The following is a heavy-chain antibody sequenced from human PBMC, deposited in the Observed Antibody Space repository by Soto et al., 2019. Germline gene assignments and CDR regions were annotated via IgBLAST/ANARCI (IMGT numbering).Heavy chain of an antibody. CDR2: INHSGST. D-gene: IGHD3-22*01. V-gene: IGHV4-34*01. J-gene: IGHJ6*02. CDR1: GGSFSGYY. Sequence: LSLTCAVYGGSFSGYYWSWIRQPPGKGLEWIGEINHSGSTNYNPSLKSRVTISVDTSKNQFSLKLSSVTAADTAVYYCARGEVYYDSSGYYYGASYYYYYGMDVWGQGTTVTVSS. CDR3: ARGEVYYDSSGYYYGASYYYYYGMDV.